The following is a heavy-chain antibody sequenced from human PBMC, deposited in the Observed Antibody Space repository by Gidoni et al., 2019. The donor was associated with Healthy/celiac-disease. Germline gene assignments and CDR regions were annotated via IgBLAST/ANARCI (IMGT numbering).Heavy chain of an antibody. J-gene: IGHJ4*02. CDR1: GFTFISYA. CDR2: ISGSGGST. D-gene: IGHD2-2*02. CDR3: AKAAIVVVPAAIGYFDY. Sequence: EVQLLESGGALVQPGGSLRLSCAAPGFTFISYAMSWVRQAPGKGLEWVSAISGSGGSTYYADSVKGRFTISRDNSKNTLYLQMNSLRAEDTAVYYCAKAAIVVVPAAIGYFDYWGQGTLVTVSS. V-gene: IGHV3-23*01.